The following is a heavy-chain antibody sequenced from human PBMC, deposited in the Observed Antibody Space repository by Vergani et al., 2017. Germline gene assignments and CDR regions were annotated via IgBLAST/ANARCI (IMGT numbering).Heavy chain of an antibody. Sequence: QLQLQESGPGLVKPSETLSLTCTVSGGSITSSSYYWGWIRQPPGKGLDWIGSLYYSGSTYYNPSLKSRVTISVDTSKNQFSLKLSSVTAADTAVYYCARDLEYCSSTSCYSGSFDYWGQGTLVTVSS. D-gene: IGHD2-2*01. V-gene: IGHV4-39*07. J-gene: IGHJ4*02. CDR2: LYYSGST. CDR3: ARDLEYCSSTSCYSGSFDY. CDR1: GGSITSSSYY.